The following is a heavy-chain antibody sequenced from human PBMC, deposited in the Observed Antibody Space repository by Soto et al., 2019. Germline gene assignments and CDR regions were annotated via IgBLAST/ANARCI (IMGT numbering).Heavy chain of an antibody. J-gene: IGHJ6*02. CDR1: GGSISSYY. D-gene: IGHD6-13*01. CDR2: IYYSGST. CDR3: ARDPAMYSSSGYVSNGMDV. Sequence: SETMSLTCTVSGGSISSYYWSWIRQPPGKGLEWIGYIYYSGSTNYNPSLKSRVTISVDTSKNQFSLKLSSVTAADTAVYYCARDPAMYSSSGYVSNGMDVWGQGTTVTVS. V-gene: IGHV4-59*01.